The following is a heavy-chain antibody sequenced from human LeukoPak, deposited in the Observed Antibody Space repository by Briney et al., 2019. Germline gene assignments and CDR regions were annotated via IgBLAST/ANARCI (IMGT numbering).Heavy chain of an antibody. CDR3: AKVRYYYDSGSVVDY. CDR1: GFTFSSCA. CDR2: MSGSGGST. V-gene: IGHV3-23*01. Sequence: GGSLRLSCAASGFTFSSCAMTWVRQAPGKGLEWVSAMSGSGGSTYYADSVKGRFTISRDNSKNTLYLQMNSLRAEDTAVYYCAKVRYYYDSGSVVDYWAREPWSPSPQ. D-gene: IGHD3-10*01. J-gene: IGHJ4*02.